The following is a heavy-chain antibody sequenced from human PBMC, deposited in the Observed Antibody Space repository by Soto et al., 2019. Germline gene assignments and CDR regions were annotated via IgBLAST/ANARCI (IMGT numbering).Heavy chain of an antibody. CDR2: IIPIFGTA. CDR1: GGTFSSYA. V-gene: IGHV1-69*13. J-gene: IGHJ3*02. D-gene: IGHD2-21*02. CDR3: ARDCGGDCFFPGGAFDI. Sequence: SVKVSCKASGGTFSSYAISWVRQAPGQGLEWMGGIIPIFGTANYAQKFQGRVTITADESTSTAYMELSSLRSEDTAVYYCARDCGGDCFFPGGAFDIWGQGTMVTVSS.